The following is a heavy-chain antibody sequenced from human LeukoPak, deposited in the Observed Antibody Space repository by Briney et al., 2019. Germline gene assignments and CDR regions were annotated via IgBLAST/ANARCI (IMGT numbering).Heavy chain of an antibody. CDR1: GFTFSSYS. Sequence: PGGSLRLSCAASGFTFSSYSMNWVRQAPGKGLEWVSSISSSSIYIYYADSLKGRFTISRDNAKNSLYLQMNSLRAEDTAVYYCARDPHYGDYGVYWGQGTLVTVSS. J-gene: IGHJ4*02. CDR3: ARDPHYGDYGVY. CDR2: ISSSSIYI. D-gene: IGHD4-17*01. V-gene: IGHV3-21*01.